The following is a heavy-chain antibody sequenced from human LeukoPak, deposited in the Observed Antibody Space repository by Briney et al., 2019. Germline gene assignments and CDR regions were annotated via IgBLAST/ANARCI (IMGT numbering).Heavy chain of an antibody. V-gene: IGHV4-61*01. CDR2: IYYSGST. CDR1: GGSISSSYYY. Sequence: PSETLSLTCTVSGGSISSSYYYWSWIRQPPGKGLEWIGYIYYSGSTNYNPSLKSRVTISVDTSKNQFSLKLSSVTAADTAVYYCVAVVTPFGYFDLWGRGTLVTVSS. D-gene: IGHD4-23*01. CDR3: VAVVTPFGYFDL. J-gene: IGHJ2*01.